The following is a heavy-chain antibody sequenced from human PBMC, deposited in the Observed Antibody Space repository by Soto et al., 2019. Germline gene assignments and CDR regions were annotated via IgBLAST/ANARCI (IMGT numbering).Heavy chain of an antibody. CDR2: MNPTSGSA. J-gene: IGHJ6*02. CDR1: GYIFTTYE. Sequence: GASVKVSCKASGYIFTTYEINWVRQAPGQGLEWMGWMNPTSGSAVYAQKFPGSVTMTRNTSINTAYMERSSLRSEDTAVYYCARVRSIFGVILYAMDVWGQGTTVTVSS. CDR3: ARVRSIFGVILYAMDV. D-gene: IGHD3-3*01. V-gene: IGHV1-8*01.